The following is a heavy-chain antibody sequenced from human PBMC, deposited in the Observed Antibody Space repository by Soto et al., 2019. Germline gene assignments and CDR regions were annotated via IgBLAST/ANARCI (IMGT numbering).Heavy chain of an antibody. J-gene: IGHJ6*02. CDR1: GFTFSSYG. CDR3: AKDQRGYDFWSGTYYYYGMDV. Sequence: GGSLRLSCAASGFTFSSYGMHWVRQAPGKGLEWVAVISYDGSNKYYADSVKGRFTISRDNSKNTLYLQMNSLRAEDTAVYYCAKDQRGYDFWSGTYYYYGMDVWGQGTTVTVSS. V-gene: IGHV3-30*18. CDR2: ISYDGSNK. D-gene: IGHD3-3*01.